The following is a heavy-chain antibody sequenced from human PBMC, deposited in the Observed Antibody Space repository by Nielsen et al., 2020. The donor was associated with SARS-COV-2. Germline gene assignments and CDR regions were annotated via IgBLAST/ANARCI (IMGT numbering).Heavy chain of an antibody. J-gene: IGHJ4*02. CDR2: LIPIFGTP. D-gene: IGHD5-24*01. CDR3: ARRDGRYYFDY. V-gene: IGHV1-69*01. Sequence: WVRQAPGQGLEWMGGLIPIFGTPIYAQKFQDGVTITADVSTSTASMELTSLRSEDTAVYYCARRDGRYYFDYWGQGTLVTVSS.